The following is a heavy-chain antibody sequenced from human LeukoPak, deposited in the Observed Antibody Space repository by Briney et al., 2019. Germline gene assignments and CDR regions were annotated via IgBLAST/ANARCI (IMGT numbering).Heavy chain of an antibody. D-gene: IGHD6-6*01. J-gene: IGHJ4*02. V-gene: IGHV1-2*02. CDR3: ARAREYSSSGDFDY. Sequence: ASVKVSCKASGYTFTGYYMHWVRQAPGQGLEWMGWINPNSGGTNYAQKFQGRVTMTRDTSISTAYKELSRLRSDDTAVYYCARAREYSSSGDFDYWGQGTLVTVSS. CDR1: GYTFTGYY. CDR2: INPNSGGT.